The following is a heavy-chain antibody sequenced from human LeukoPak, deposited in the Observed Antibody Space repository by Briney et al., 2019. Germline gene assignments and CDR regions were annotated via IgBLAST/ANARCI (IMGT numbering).Heavy chain of an antibody. J-gene: IGHJ6*02. Sequence: PGRSLRLSCAASGFTFSSYGMHWVRQAPGKGLEWVAVISYDGSNKYYADSVKGRFTISRDNSKNTLYLQMNSLRAEDTAVYYCAKDMIVPAAKIYYYYGMDVWGQGTTVTVSS. CDR1: GFTFSSYG. V-gene: IGHV3-30*18. CDR2: ISYDGSNK. D-gene: IGHD2-2*01. CDR3: AKDMIVPAAKIYYYYGMDV.